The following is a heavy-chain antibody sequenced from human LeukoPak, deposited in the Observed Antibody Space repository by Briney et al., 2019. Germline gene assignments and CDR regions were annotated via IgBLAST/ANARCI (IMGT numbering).Heavy chain of an antibody. D-gene: IGHD5-18*01. J-gene: IGHJ4*02. CDR1: GFTFSSYA. Sequence: GRSLRLSCAASGFTFSSYAMHWVRQAPGKGLEWVAVISYDGSNKYYADSVKGRFTISRDNAKNSLYLQMNSLRAEDTAVYYCARELWLDYWGQGTLVTVSS. CDR2: ISYDGSNK. CDR3: ARELWLDY. V-gene: IGHV3-30*04.